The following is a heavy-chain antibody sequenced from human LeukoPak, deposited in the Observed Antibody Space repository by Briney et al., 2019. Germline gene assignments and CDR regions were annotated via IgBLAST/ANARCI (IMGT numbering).Heavy chain of an antibody. Sequence: ASVKVSCKASGYTFTGYYMHWVRQAPGQGLEWMGRINPNSGGTNYAQKFQGRVTMTRNTSISTAYMELRRLRSDDTAVYYCAGEGRDGYNLPTDYWGQGTLVTVSS. D-gene: IGHD5-24*01. V-gene: IGHV1-2*06. CDR1: GYTFTGYY. CDR2: INPNSGGT. CDR3: AGEGRDGYNLPTDY. J-gene: IGHJ4*02.